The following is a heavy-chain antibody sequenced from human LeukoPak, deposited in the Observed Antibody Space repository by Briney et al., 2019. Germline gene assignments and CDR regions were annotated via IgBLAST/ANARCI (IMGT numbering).Heavy chain of an antibody. V-gene: IGHV3-30-3*01. J-gene: IGHJ1*01. CDR3: ARAPLADYDSWSGRGYFQH. CDR1: GFTFSSYA. CDR2: ISYDGSNK. Sequence: GGSLRLSCAASGFTFSSYAMHWVRQAPGKGLEWVAVISYDGSNKYYADSVKGRFTISRDNSKNTLYLQMNSLRAEDTAVYYCARAPLADYDSWSGRGYFQHWGQGTLVTVSS. D-gene: IGHD3-3*01.